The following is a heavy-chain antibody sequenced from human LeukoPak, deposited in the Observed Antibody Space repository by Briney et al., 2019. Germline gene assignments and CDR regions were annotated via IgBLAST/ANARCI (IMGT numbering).Heavy chain of an antibody. Sequence: RTSETLSLTCTVSGYSISSGYYWDWIRQPPGKGLEWIGSIYHSGRTYYNPSLKSRVTISVDTSKNQFSLKLSSVTAADTAVYYCARLDGYNSEFDYWGQGTLVTVSS. J-gene: IGHJ4*02. CDR1: GYSISSGYY. V-gene: IGHV4-38-2*02. CDR3: ARLDGYNSEFDY. CDR2: IYHSGRT. D-gene: IGHD5-24*01.